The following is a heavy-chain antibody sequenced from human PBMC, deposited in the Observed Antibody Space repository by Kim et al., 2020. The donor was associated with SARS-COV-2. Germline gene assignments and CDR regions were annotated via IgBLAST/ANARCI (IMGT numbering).Heavy chain of an antibody. CDR1: GYTFTGYY. Sequence: ASVKVSCKASGYTFTGYYMHWVRQAPGQGLEWMGWINPNSGGTNYAQKFQGRVTMTRDTSISTAYMELSRLRSDDTAVYYCARFLDFWSGYSRAFDIWGQGTMVTVSS. V-gene: IGHV1-2*02. J-gene: IGHJ3*02. CDR3: ARFLDFWSGYSRAFDI. D-gene: IGHD3-3*01. CDR2: INPNSGGT.